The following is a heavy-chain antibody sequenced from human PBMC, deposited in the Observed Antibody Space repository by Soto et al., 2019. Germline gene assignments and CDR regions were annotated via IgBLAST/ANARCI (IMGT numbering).Heavy chain of an antibody. CDR2: ISSSSSYI. V-gene: IGHV3-21*01. D-gene: IGHD2-2*01. Sequence: GGSLRLSCAASGFTFSSYSMNWVRQAPGKGLEWVSSISSSSSYIYYADPVKGRFTISRDNAKNSLYLQMNSLRAEDTAVYYCARDPGVVVPAASANWFDPWGQGTLVTVSS. CDR3: ARDPGVVVPAASANWFDP. CDR1: GFTFSSYS. J-gene: IGHJ5*02.